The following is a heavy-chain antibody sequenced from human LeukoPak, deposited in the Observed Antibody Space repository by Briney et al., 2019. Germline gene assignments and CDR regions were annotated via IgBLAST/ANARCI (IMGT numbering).Heavy chain of an antibody. CDR1: GGSFSGYY. J-gene: IGHJ5*02. CDR3: ARGLYTMVRGVIGWFDP. CDR2: INHSGST. V-gene: IGHV4-34*01. Sequence: PTETLSLTCAVYGGSFSGYYWSWIRQPPGKGLEWIGEINHSGSTNYNPSLKSRVTISVDTSKNQFSLKLSSVTAADTAVYYCARGLYTMVRGVIGWFDPWGRGTLVTVSS. D-gene: IGHD3-10*01.